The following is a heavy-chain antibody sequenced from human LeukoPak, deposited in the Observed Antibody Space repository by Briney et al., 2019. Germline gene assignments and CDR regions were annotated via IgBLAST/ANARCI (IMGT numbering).Heavy chain of an antibody. D-gene: IGHD3-22*01. CDR2: IYSSGDT. CDR1: GFTVSTYY. CDR3: ARAPYDSSGYYPFDY. V-gene: IGHV3-53*04. J-gene: IGHJ4*02. Sequence: GGSLRLSCAASGFTVSTYYMSWVRQAPGKGLEWVSVIYSSGDTHYADSVKGRFTISRHNSKNTLNLQMNSLRAEDTALYYCARAPYDSSGYYPFDYWGQGTLVTVSS.